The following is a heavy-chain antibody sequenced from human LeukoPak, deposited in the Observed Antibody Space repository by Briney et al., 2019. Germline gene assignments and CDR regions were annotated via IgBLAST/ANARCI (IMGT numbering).Heavy chain of an antibody. CDR1: GGSISSYY. CDR3: ARTYSSSSSYSDF. CDR2: IYYSGST. Sequence: SETLSLPCTVSGGSISSYYWRWLRQSPAKGLAWIGYIYYSGSTNYNPALKSRVTISVETSKNQFSLNLTSVTAADTAVYYCARTYSSSSSYSDFWGQGTLVTVSS. D-gene: IGHD6-6*01. V-gene: IGHV4-59*12. J-gene: IGHJ4*02.